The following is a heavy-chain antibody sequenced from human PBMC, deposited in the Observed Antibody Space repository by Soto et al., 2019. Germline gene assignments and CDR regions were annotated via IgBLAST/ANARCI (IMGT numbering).Heavy chain of an antibody. D-gene: IGHD3-10*01. J-gene: IGHJ4*02. CDR2: IYPGDSDT. CDR1: GYSFTTYW. V-gene: IGHV5-51*01. CDR3: ARFFLVRGVPIPDFYF. Sequence: GESLKISCQASGYSFTTYWISWVRQMPGKGLEWMGVIYPGDSDTKYSPSFQGQIIISADESVSTAYLQWSSLKASDTAMHYCARFFLVRGVPIPDFYFWGQGSLVPVSS.